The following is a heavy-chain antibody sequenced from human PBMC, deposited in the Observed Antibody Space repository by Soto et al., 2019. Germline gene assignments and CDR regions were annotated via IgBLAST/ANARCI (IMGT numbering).Heavy chain of an antibody. CDR3: ARQITMTGNGLDP. Sequence: SGPTLVNPTQTLTLTCTFSGFSLSTSGMRVSWIRQPPGKALEWLARIDWDDDKFYSTSLKTRLTISKDTSKNQVVLTMTNMNTVDTATYYCARQITMTGNGLDPLGQGTLVTVSS. CDR1: GFSLSTSGMR. J-gene: IGHJ5*02. V-gene: IGHV2-70*04. D-gene: IGHD3-22*01. CDR2: IDWDDDK.